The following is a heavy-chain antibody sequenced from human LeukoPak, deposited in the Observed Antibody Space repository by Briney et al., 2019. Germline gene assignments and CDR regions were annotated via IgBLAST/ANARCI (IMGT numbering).Heavy chain of an antibody. J-gene: IGHJ4*02. Sequence: GGSLRLSCAASGFTFSSYSMNWVRQAPGKELEWVSSISSSSSYIYYADSVKGRFTISRDNAKNSLYLQMNSLRAEDTAVYYCARDPVKGYSYGYTDYWGQGTLVTVSS. CDR1: GFTFSSYS. D-gene: IGHD5-18*01. V-gene: IGHV3-21*01. CDR2: ISSSSSYI. CDR3: ARDPVKGYSYGYTDY.